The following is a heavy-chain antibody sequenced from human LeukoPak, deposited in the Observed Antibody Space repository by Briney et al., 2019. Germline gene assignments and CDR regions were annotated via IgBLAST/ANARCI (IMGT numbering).Heavy chain of an antibody. CDR2: INHSGST. D-gene: IGHD3-3*01. V-gene: IGHV4-34*01. CDR1: GGSFSSYY. Sequence: PSETLSLTCAVYGGSFSSYYWSWIRQPPGKGLEWIGEINHSGSTNYNPSLKSRVTISVDTSKNQFSLKLSSVTAADTAVYYCARGRAGFWSGYSYYFDYWGQGTLVTVSS. CDR3: ARGRAGFWSGYSYYFDY. J-gene: IGHJ4*02.